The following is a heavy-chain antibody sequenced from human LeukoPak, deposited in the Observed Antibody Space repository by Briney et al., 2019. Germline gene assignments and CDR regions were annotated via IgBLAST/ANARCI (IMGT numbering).Heavy chain of an antibody. D-gene: IGHD2-21*01. CDR3: ARADRLHGGPYLIGP. V-gene: IGHV1-2*02. Sequence: GASVKVSCKASGYSFTDYYMHRVRQAPGQGLEWMGWINLNNGDIKSAQKFQGRVTMTRDTSITTVYMEVSWLTSDDTAIYYCARADRLHGGPYLIGPWGQGTLVTVSS. J-gene: IGHJ5*02. CDR1: GYSFTDYY. CDR2: INLNNGDI.